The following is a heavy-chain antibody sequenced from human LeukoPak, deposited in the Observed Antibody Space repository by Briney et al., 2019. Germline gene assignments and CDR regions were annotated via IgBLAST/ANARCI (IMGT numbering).Heavy chain of an antibody. V-gene: IGHV3-30*19. Sequence: GGSLRLSCAASGFTFSRFAMHWVRQAPGKGLEWVAVITYDGSNSYYADSVKGRFTISRDNSKNTLYLQMNSLRPEDTAVYYCARDRHCGGDCHLPYYFDYWGQGTLVTVSS. D-gene: IGHD2-21*02. J-gene: IGHJ4*02. CDR1: GFTFSRFA. CDR3: ARDRHCGGDCHLPYYFDY. CDR2: ITYDGSNS.